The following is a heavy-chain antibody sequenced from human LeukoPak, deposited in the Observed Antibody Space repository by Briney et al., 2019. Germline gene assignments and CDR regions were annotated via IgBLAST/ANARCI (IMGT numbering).Heavy chain of an antibody. J-gene: IGHJ4*02. CDR2: ISYSGGT. CDR1: GGSITSSGHY. D-gene: IGHD6-13*01. V-gene: IGHV4-39*01. Sequence: SETLSLTCTVSGGSITSSGHYWDWIRQPPGEGLEWIGDISYSGGTYYNPSLRSRVTMSVDTSKNQFSLKLTSVTVADTAVYYCARHQHQQPHDYWGQGTLVTVSS. CDR3: ARHQHQQPHDY.